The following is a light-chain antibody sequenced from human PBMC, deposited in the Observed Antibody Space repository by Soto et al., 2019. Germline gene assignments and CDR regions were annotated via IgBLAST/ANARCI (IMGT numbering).Light chain of an antibody. V-gene: IGKV3-20*01. CDR2: GAS. Sequence: EIVMTQSPSTLSVSPGERATLSCRTSQSVSSNLAWYQQKPGQAPRLLIYGASSRATGIPDRFSGSGSGADFTLTISRVEPEDFAVYYCQHYGTSPEVTFGQGTRLEIK. CDR3: QHYGTSPEVT. J-gene: IGKJ5*01. CDR1: QSVSSN.